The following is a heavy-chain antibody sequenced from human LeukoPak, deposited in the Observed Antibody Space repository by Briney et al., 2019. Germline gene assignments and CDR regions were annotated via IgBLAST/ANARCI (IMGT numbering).Heavy chain of an antibody. J-gene: IGHJ4*02. V-gene: IGHV1-8*01. CDR2: MNPNSGNT. D-gene: IGHD5-24*01. Sequence: ASVKVSYKASGYTFTSSDINWVRQATGQGLEWMGWMNPNSGNTGYAQKFQGRVTMTRNTSISTAYMELSSLRSEDTAVYYCARDDESSDGYNPFDYWGQGTLVTVSS. CDR3: ARDDESSDGYNPFDY. CDR1: GYTFTSSD.